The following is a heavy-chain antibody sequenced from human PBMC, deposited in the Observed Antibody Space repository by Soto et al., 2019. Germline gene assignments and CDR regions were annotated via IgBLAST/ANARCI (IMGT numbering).Heavy chain of an antibody. CDR2: ISSSSSHI. Sequence: GGSLRLSCAASGFTFSSYSMNWVRQAPGKGLEWVSSISSSSSHIYYADSVKGRFTISGDNAKNSLYLQLNSLRAEDTAVYYFARDRTVAAAVDFWGEGILVTVSS. D-gene: IGHD6-25*01. V-gene: IGHV3-21*01. CDR3: ARDRTVAAAVDF. J-gene: IGHJ4*02. CDR1: GFTFSSYS.